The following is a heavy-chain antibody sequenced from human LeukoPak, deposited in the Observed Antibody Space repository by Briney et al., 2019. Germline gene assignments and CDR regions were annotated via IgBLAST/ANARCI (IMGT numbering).Heavy chain of an antibody. CDR1: GGSISSGDYY. CDR3: ARPYYYDSRIDP. D-gene: IGHD3-22*01. Sequence: QTLSLTCTVSGGSISSGDYYWRWIRQPPGKGLEWIAYMYYSGSTYYNPSLKSRVTMSADTSKNQLSLKLSSVTAADTAVYYCARPYYYDSRIDPWGQGILVTVSS. J-gene: IGHJ5*02. CDR2: MYYSGST. V-gene: IGHV4-30-4*01.